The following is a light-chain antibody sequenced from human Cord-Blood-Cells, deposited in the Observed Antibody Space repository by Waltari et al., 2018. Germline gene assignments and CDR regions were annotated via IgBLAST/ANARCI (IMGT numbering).Light chain of an antibody. CDR2: EGS. V-gene: IGLV2-23*01. Sequence: QSALTQPAPVSGSPGQSITISCPGTSSAVGSYNLVSWYQQHPGKAPNLMIYEGSKRPSGVSNRFSGSKSGNTASLTISGLQAEDEADYYCCSYAGSSTVFGGGTKLTVL. CDR1: SSAVGSYNL. CDR3: CSYAGSSTV. J-gene: IGLJ3*02.